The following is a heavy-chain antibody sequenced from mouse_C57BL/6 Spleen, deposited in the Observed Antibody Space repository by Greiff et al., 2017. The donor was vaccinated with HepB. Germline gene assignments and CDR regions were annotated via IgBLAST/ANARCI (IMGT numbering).Heavy chain of an antibody. CDR2: IDPSDSYT. D-gene: IGHD2-3*01. CDR3: ARWLLYYYAMDY. J-gene: IGHJ4*01. V-gene: IGHV1-50*01. CDR1: GYTFTSYW. Sequence: QVQLQQPGAELVKPGASVKLSCKASGYTFTSYWMQWVKQRPGQGLEWIGEIDPSDSYTNYNQKFKGKATLTVDTSSSTAYMQLSSLTSEDSAVYDCARWLLYYYAMDYWGQGTSVTVSS.